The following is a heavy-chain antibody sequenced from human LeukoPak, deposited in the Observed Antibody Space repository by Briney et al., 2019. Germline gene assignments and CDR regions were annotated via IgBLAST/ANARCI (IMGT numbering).Heavy chain of an antibody. J-gene: IGHJ1*01. CDR3: AISAPNYYDSSGYYSYFQH. Sequence: GGSLRLSCAASGFTFSSYSMNWVRQAPGKGLEWISYITSDSSTIYYADSVKGRFTISRDNAKNSLYLQMTSLRAEDTAVYYCAISAPNYYDSSGYYSYFQHWGQGTLVTVSS. CDR2: ITSDSSTI. CDR1: GFTFSSYS. D-gene: IGHD3-22*01. V-gene: IGHV3-48*04.